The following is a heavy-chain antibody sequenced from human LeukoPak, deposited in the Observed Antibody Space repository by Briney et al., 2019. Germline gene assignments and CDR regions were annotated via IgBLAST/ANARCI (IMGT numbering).Heavy chain of an antibody. D-gene: IGHD6-19*01. V-gene: IGHV3-21*01. J-gene: IGHJ3*02. CDR2: ISSSSSYI. CDR1: GFTFSSYN. Sequence: GGSLRLSCAASGFTFSSYNMNWVRQAPGKGLEGVSFISSSSSYIYYADSVKGRFTISRDNAKNSLYLQMNSLRAEDTAVYYCARGIAVAPDAFDIWGQGTMVTVSS. CDR3: ARGIAVAPDAFDI.